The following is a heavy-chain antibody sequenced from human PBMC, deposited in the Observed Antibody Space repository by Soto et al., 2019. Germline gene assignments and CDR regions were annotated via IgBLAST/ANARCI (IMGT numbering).Heavy chain of an antibody. J-gene: IGHJ4*02. Sequence: GGSLRLSCAASGFTFSSYGMHWVRQAPGKGLEWVAVIWYDGSNKYYADSVKGRFTISRDNSKNTLYLQMNSLRAEDTAVYYCASDGIAARRFDYWGQGTLVTVSS. CDR2: IWYDGSNK. CDR1: GFTFSSYG. D-gene: IGHD6-6*01. CDR3: ASDGIAARRFDY. V-gene: IGHV3-33*01.